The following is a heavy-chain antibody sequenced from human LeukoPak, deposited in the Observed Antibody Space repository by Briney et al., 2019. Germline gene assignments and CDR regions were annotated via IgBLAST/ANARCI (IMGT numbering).Heavy chain of an antibody. CDR3: ARDQTPFY. J-gene: IGHJ4*02. CDR1: GFTFSSYG. V-gene: IGHV3-30*03. CDR2: ISYDGSNK. D-gene: IGHD2-15*01. Sequence: GRSLRLSCAASGFTFSSYGMHWVRQAPGKGLEWVAVISYDGSNKYYADSVKGRFTISRDNSKNTLYLQMNSLRAEDTAVYYCARDQTPFYRGQGSLVTVSS.